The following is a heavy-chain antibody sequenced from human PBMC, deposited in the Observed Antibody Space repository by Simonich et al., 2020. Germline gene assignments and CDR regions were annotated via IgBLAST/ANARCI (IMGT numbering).Heavy chain of an antibody. CDR2: IYHSGST. J-gene: IGHJ6*02. Sequence: QVQLQESGPGLVKPSETLSLTCAVSGYSISSGYYWGRIRQPPGKGLEWIGSIYHSGSTYYNPSLKSRVTLSVDTSKNQFSLKRSSVTAADTAVYYCARVGYSNYYYYGMDVWGQGTTVTVSS. CDR1: GYSISSGYY. D-gene: IGHD6-13*01. CDR3: ARVGYSNYYYYGMDV. V-gene: IGHV4-38-2*01.